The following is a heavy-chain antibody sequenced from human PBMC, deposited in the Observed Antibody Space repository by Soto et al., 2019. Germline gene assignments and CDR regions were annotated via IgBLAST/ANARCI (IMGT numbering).Heavy chain of an antibody. CDR3: ARVRTSSYYDFWSVDYDYYYYGMDV. CDR2: ISAYNGNT. V-gene: IGHV1-18*01. CDR1: GYTFTSYG. Sequence: ASVKVSCKASGYTFTSYGISWVRQAPGQGLEWMGWISAYNGNTNYAQKLQGGVTMTTDTSTSTAYMELRSLRSDDTAVYYCARVRTSSYYDFWSVDYDYYYYGMDVWGQGTTVTVSS. J-gene: IGHJ6*02. D-gene: IGHD3-3*01.